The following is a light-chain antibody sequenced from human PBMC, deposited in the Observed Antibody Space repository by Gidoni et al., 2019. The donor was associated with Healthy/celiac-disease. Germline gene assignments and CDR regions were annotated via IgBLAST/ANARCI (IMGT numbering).Light chain of an antibody. CDR2: DVT. J-gene: IGLJ1*01. CDR3: SSYTSSSTRLYV. V-gene: IGLV2-14*01. Sequence: QSALPQPASVSGSPGQSITISCTGTSSDVGDYNYVSWYQQHPGKAPKLMIFDVTNRPSGVSNRFSGSKSGNTASLTISGLQAEDEADYYCSSYTSSSTRLYVFGTGTKVAVL. CDR1: SSDVGDYNY.